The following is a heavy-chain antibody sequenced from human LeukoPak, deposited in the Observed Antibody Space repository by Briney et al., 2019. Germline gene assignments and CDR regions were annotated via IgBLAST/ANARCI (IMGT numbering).Heavy chain of an antibody. J-gene: IGHJ3*02. V-gene: IGHV1-2*02. CDR3: ARGEYVISGYRNDAFDI. D-gene: IGHD3-22*01. CDR1: GYTFTGYY. Sequence: ASVKVSCKASGYTFTGYYMHWVRQAPGQGLEWMGWINPNSGGTNYAQKFQGRVTMTRDTSISTAYMEITRLRSDDTAVYYCARGEYVISGYRNDAFDIWGQGTMVTVSS. CDR2: INPNSGGT.